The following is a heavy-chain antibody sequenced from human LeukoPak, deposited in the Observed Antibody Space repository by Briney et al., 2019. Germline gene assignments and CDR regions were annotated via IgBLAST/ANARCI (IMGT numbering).Heavy chain of an antibody. D-gene: IGHD6-19*01. J-gene: IGHJ4*02. V-gene: IGHV3-23*01. CDR2: ISGSGGST. CDR3: AKEQLYSSGWPRADY. Sequence: GGSLRLSCAASGFTFSSYAMSWVRQAPGKGLEWVSAISGSGGSTYYADSVRGRFTISRDNSKNTLYLQMNSLRAEDTAVYYCAKEQLYSSGWPRADYWGQGTLVTVSS. CDR1: GFTFSSYA.